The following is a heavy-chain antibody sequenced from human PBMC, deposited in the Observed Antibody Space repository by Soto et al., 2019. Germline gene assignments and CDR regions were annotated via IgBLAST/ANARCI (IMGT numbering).Heavy chain of an antibody. J-gene: IGHJ6*04. CDR3: ARKTDSIPSGGDV. D-gene: IGHD3-10*01. Sequence: EVQLVESGGGLVQPGGSLRLSCTASGFAVRHNYMTWVRQAPGKGLEWVSLIYSGGDTAYADSVKGRFTISRHTSQNTLYLQMIRLRAEDTAVYYCARKTDSIPSGGDVWGKGTAVTVSS. CDR2: IYSGGDT. CDR1: GFAVRHNY. V-gene: IGHV3-53*04.